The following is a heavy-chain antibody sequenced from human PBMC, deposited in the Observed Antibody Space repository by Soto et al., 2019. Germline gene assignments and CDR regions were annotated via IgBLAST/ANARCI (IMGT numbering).Heavy chain of an antibody. CDR3: AKGIAAAAGIDY. D-gene: IGHD6-13*01. CDR2: ISYDGSNK. J-gene: IGHJ4*02. CDR1: GFTFSSYG. Sequence: GGSLRLSCAASGFTFSSYGMHWVRQAPGKGLEWVAVISYDGSNKYYADSVKGRFTISRDNSKNTLYLQMNSLRAEDTAVYYCAKGIAAAAGIDYWGQGTLVTVAS. V-gene: IGHV3-30*18.